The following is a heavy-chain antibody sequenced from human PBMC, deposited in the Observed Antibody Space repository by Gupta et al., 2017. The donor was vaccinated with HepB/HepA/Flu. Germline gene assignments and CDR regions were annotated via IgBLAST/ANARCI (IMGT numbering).Heavy chain of an antibody. V-gene: IGHV4-39*01. CDR1: GGSISSSSYY. J-gene: IGHJ3*02. Sequence: QLQLQESGPGLVKPSETLSLTCTVSGGSISSSSYYWGWIRQPPGKGLEWFGSIYYSGSTYYNPSLKSRVTISVDTSKNQFSLKLSSVTAADTAVYYCARLKGSNHPLPDAFDIWGQGTMVTVSS. CDR2: IYYSGST. D-gene: IGHD3-10*01. CDR3: ARLKGSNHPLPDAFDI.